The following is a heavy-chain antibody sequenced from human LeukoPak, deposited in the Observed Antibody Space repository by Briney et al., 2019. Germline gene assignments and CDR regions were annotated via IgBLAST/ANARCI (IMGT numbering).Heavy chain of an antibody. V-gene: IGHV3-30-3*01. D-gene: IGHD2-8*02. Sequence: PGRSLRLSCAASGFTFSSYAMHWVRQAPGKGLEWVAVISYDGSNKYYADSVKGRFTISRDNSKNTLYLQMNSLRAEDTAVYYSARGKAGRTEFDYWGQGTLVTVPS. J-gene: IGHJ4*02. CDR3: ARGKAGRTEFDY. CDR1: GFTFSSYA. CDR2: ISYDGSNK.